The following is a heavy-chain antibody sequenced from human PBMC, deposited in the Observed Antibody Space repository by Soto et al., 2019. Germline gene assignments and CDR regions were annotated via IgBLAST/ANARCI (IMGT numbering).Heavy chain of an antibody. CDR2: ISWNSGSI. V-gene: IGHV3-9*01. Sequence: VQLVESGGGLVQPGRSLRLSCAASGFTFDDYAMHWVRQAPGKGLEWVSGISWNSGSIGYADSVKGRFTISRDNAKNSLYLQMNSLRAEDTALYYCAKSGTGGSWSYIYFDYWGQGTLVTVSS. D-gene: IGHD3-10*01. CDR3: AKSGTGGSWSYIYFDY. CDR1: GFTFDDYA. J-gene: IGHJ4*02.